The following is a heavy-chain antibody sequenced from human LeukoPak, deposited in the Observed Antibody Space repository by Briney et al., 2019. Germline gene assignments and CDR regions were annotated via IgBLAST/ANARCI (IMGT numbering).Heavy chain of an antibody. CDR1: GGSLSSFY. V-gene: IGHV4-59*01. CDR3: ARYPSTVTNRYYFDY. J-gene: IGHJ4*02. D-gene: IGHD4-17*01. CDR2: IHYTGSA. Sequence: SETLSLTCSVSGGSLSSFYWGWIRQPPGKGLEFVGYIHYTGSAYYNPSLKSRLTMSVDTSRNHFYLNLMSVSAADTAIYYCARYPSTVTNRYYFDYWGQGLLVTVSS.